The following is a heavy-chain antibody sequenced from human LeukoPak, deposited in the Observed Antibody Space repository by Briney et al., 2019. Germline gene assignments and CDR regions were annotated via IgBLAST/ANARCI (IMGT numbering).Heavy chain of an antibody. J-gene: IGHJ4*02. CDR3: ARVDSGNYDY. Sequence: GSLRLSCVASGFRFSSYVMSWVRQAPGKGLEYVSSIDGSDGASYYADSVKGRFTISRDNSKNTLFLQMNSLRVEDTAVYYCARVDSGNYDYWGQGTLLTVSS. CDR2: IDGSDGAS. V-gene: IGHV3-23*01. D-gene: IGHD1-26*01. CDR1: GFRFSSYV.